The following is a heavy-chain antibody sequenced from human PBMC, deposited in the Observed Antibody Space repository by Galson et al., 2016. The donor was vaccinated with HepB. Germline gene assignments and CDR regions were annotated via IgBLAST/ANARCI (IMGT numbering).Heavy chain of an antibody. CDR2: IKSKTDGGTT. CDR1: GFTFSNAW. D-gene: IGHD2-21*02. J-gene: IGHJ3*01. Sequence: SLRLSCAASGFTFSNAWMSWVRQAPGKGLEWVGRIKSKTDGGTTDYAAPVKGRFTISRDDSKNSLYLQMNSLKTEDTAVYYCATDANCGGDCDDIDVWGQGTMVTVSS. V-gene: IGHV3-15*01. CDR3: ATDANCGGDCDDIDV.